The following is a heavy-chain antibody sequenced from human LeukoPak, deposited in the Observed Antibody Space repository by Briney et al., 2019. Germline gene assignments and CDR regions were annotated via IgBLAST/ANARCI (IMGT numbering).Heavy chain of an antibody. CDR2: ISYDGSNK. Sequence: GRSLRLSCAASGFTFSSYAMLWVRQAPGKGLEWVAVISYDGSNKYYADSVKGRFTISRDNSKNTLYLQMNSLRAEDTAVYYCARSSTGMRYFDWFAADYWGQGTLVTVSS. D-gene: IGHD3-9*01. CDR1: GFTFSSYA. J-gene: IGHJ4*02. V-gene: IGHV3-30-3*01. CDR3: ARSSTGMRYFDWFAADY.